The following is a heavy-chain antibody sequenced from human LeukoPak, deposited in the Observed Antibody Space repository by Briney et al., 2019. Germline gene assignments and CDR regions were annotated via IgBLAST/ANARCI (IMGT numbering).Heavy chain of an antibody. CDR2: ISSNGGST. CDR3: ARGGRTTAELIDY. CDR1: GFTFSSYA. J-gene: IGHJ4*02. V-gene: IGHV3-64D*06. Sequence: GGSLRLSCSASGFTFSSYAMHWVRQAPGKGLEYVSAISSNGGSTYYADSVKGRFTISRDNSKNTLYLQMSSLRAEDTAVYYCARGGRTTAELIDYWGQGTLVTVSS. D-gene: IGHD4-17*01.